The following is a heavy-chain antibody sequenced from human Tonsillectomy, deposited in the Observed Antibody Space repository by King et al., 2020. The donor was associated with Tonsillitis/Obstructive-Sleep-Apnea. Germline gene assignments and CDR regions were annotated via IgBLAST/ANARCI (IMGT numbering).Heavy chain of an antibody. CDR3: ARETPPPLELHRLDFDY. D-gene: IGHD1-7*01. J-gene: IGHJ4*02. V-gene: IGHV1-18*01. Sequence: QLVQSGAEVKKPGASVKVSCKASGYTFTSYGSSWVRQAPGQGLEWMGWISAYNGNTNYAQKPQGRFTMTTDTSTSTAYMELRSLRSDDTAVYYCARETPPPLELHRLDFDYWGQGTLVTVSS. CDR2: ISAYNGNT. CDR1: GYTFTSYG.